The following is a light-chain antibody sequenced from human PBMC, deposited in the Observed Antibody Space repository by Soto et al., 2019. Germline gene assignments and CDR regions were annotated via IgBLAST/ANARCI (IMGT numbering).Light chain of an antibody. CDR1: QSVGSNS. V-gene: IGKV3-20*01. J-gene: IGKJ3*01. CDR3: QLYGITPGFT. Sequence: EIVLTQSPGTLSLSPGERVTLFCRASQSVGSNSLAWYQQKPGQAPSLLIYDASSRTTGIPDRFSGSGSGTDFALTISRLEPEDFALYYCQLYGITPGFTFGTGNKVEI. CDR2: DAS.